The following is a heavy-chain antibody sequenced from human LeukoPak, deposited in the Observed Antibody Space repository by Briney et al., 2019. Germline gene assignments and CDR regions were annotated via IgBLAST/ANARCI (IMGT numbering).Heavy chain of an antibody. CDR1: GFTFSSYW. D-gene: IGHD3-10*01. CDR3: AVLYGSGSYYNDAFDI. CDR2: INSDGSST. V-gene: IGHV3-74*01. Sequence: GGSLRLSCAASGFTFSSYWMHWVRQAPGKGLVWVSRINSDGSSTSYADSVKGRFTISRDNAKNTLYLQMNSLRAEDTAVYYCAVLYGSGSYYNDAFDIWGQGTMVTVSS. J-gene: IGHJ3*02.